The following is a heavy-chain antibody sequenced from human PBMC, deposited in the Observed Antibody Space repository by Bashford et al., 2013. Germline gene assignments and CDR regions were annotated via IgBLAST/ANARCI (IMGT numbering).Heavy chain of an antibody. Sequence: VRQAPGKGLEWVSAISGSSGSTYYADSVRGRFTISRDNSKNTLYLQMNSLRVEDTAVYYCAKVYGMGVWGRGTTVTVSS. CDR3: AKVYGMGV. J-gene: IGHJ6*02. V-gene: IGHV3-23*01. CDR2: ISGSSGST.